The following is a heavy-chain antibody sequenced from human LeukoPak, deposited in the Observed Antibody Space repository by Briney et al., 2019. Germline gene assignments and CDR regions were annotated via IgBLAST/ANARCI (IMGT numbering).Heavy chain of an antibody. Sequence: GGSLKLSCVGSGFTFAKYAMTWVREAPGKGLEWVSIISGSGNVTYYAESVKGRFTISRDNSKRTLYLQMDSLRADDTAIYYCAKDRAGANWGQGTLVLVSS. CDR2: ISGSGNVT. CDR1: GFTFAKYA. V-gene: IGHV3-23*01. CDR3: AKDRAGAN. J-gene: IGHJ4*02.